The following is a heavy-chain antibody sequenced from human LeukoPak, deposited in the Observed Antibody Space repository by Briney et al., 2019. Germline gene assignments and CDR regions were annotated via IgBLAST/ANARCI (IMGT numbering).Heavy chain of an antibody. CDR2: ISYDGSNK. D-gene: IGHD1-26*01. CDR3: ATDYRGGATDILDY. V-gene: IGHV3-30*03. CDR1: GFTFSSYG. J-gene: IGHJ4*02. Sequence: GRSLRLSCAASGFTFSSYGMQRVRQAPGKGLEWVAVISYDGSNKYYADSVKGRFTISRDNSKNTLYLQMNSLRAEDTAVYYCATDYRGGATDILDYWGQGTLVTVSS.